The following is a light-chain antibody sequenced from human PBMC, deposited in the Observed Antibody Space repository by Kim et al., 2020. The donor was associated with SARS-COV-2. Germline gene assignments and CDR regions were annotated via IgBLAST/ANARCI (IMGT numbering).Light chain of an antibody. V-gene: IGLV1-47*01. CDR1: GSNIGIND. Sequence: GRGVTVPCSGIGSNIGINDVYWNHKHPGPAPKLLICRNNQRPSGVPDRFSGSKSGTSASLAISGLRSEDEADYYCAAWDDSLSGRVFGGGTQLTVL. CDR2: RNN. CDR3: AAWDDSLSGRV. J-gene: IGLJ3*02.